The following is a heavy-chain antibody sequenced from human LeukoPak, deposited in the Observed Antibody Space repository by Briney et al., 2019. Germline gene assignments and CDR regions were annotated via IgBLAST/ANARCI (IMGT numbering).Heavy chain of an antibody. D-gene: IGHD3-3*01. CDR1: GFTFKSHN. CDR2: TSGDSKVI. Sequence: GGSLRLSCVASGFTFKSHNMNWVRQAPGKGLEWVSFTSGDSKVIYYADSVKGRFTISRDNAKNSLYLQMNSLRADDTAVYYCGRDGGVAYGLDVWGQGTTVTVAS. CDR3: GRDGGVAYGLDV. J-gene: IGHJ6*02. V-gene: IGHV3-48*01.